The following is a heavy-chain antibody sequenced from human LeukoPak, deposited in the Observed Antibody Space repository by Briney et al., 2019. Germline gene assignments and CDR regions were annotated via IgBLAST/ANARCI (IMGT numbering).Heavy chain of an antibody. Sequence: ASVTVSCKASGYTFTGYYMHWVRQAPGQGLEWMGWINPNSGGTNYAQKFQGRVTMTRDTPISTASMELSGLKPDDTAVYYCARDSCGGGGCHYWYFDLGGRGTLVTVSS. CDR3: ARDSCGGGGCHYWYFDL. CDR2: INPNSGGT. D-gene: IGHD6-19*01. V-gene: IGHV1-2*02. CDR1: GYTFTGYY. J-gene: IGHJ2*01.